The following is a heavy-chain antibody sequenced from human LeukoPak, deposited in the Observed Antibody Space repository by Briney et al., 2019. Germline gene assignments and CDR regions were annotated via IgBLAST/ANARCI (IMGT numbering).Heavy chain of an antibody. CDR3: ARDFYCDNGECFDN. CDR2: INTGSTYI. V-gene: IGHV3-21*01. CDR1: GFTFSSYS. Sequence: PGGSLRLSCATSGFTFSSYSMNWVRQAPGKGLEWVSSINTGSTYINYADSVKGRFTISRDNAKNSLYPQMNSLRAEDTAVYYCARDFYCDNGECFDNRGQGTLVTVSS. D-gene: IGHD2-8*01. J-gene: IGHJ4*02.